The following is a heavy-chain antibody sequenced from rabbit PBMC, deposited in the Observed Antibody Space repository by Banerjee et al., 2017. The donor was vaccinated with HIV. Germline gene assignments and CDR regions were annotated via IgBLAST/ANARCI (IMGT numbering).Heavy chain of an antibody. D-gene: IGHD7-1*01. V-gene: IGHV1S40*01. CDR3: ARESTDWYYLNL. Sequence: QSLEESGGDLVKPGASLTLTCTASGFSFSSDYYMCWVRQAPGKGLEWIACIDGGNSDSTYYASWAKGRFTVSKTSSTTVTLQMTSLTAADTATYFCARESTDWYYLNLWGPGTLVTVS. CDR2: IDGGNSDST. J-gene: IGHJ4*01. CDR1: GFSFSSDYY.